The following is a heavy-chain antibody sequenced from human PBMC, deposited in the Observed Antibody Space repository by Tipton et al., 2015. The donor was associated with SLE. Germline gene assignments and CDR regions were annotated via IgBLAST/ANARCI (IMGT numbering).Heavy chain of an antibody. CDR2: IRYDGSNK. CDR3: AKPRGGYSNAFDI. J-gene: IGHJ3*02. V-gene: IGHV3-30*02. Sequence: PLRLSCAASGFTFSSYGMHWVRQAPGKGLEWVAFIRYDGSNKYYADSVKGRFTISRDNSKNTLYLQMNSLRAEDTAVYYCAKPRGGYSNAFDIWGQGTMVTGSS. CDR1: GFTFSSYG. D-gene: IGHD5-18*01.